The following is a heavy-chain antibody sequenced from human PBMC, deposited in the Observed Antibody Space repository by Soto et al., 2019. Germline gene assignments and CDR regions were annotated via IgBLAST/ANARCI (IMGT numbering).Heavy chain of an antibody. V-gene: IGHV3-74*01. D-gene: IGHD2-15*01. CDR1: GFTFSSYW. CDR3: ARAREAAHYHYYYKDV. Sequence: GGSLRLSCAASGFTFSSYWMHWVRQAPGKGLVWVSRINSDGSSTSYADSVKGRFTISRDNAKNTLYLQMNSLRAEDTAVYYCARAREAAHYHYYYKDVWGKGTTVTVSS. J-gene: IGHJ6*03. CDR2: INSDGSST.